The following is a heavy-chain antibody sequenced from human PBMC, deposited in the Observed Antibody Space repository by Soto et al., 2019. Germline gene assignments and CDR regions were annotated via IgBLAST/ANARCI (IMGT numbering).Heavy chain of an antibody. V-gene: IGHV3-11*01. J-gene: IGHJ6*02. D-gene: IGHD2-15*01. Sequence: GGSLRLSCAASGFTFSDYYMSWMRQAPGKGVEGGSYISSSGSTIYYADSVKGRFTISRDNAKNSLYLQMNSLRAEDTAVYYCARACSGGSCYSIGTVGMDVWGQGTTVTVSS. CDR3: ARACSGGSCYSIGTVGMDV. CDR1: GFTFSDYY. CDR2: ISSSGSTI.